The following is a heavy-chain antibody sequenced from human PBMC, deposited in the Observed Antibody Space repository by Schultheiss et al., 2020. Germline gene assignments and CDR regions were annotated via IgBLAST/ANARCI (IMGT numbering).Heavy chain of an antibody. CDR2: IYYSGST. CDR1: GGSISSSSYY. J-gene: IGHJ4*02. V-gene: IGHV4-39*01. D-gene: IGHD1-7*01. Sequence: SETLSLTCTVSGGSISSSSYYWGWIRQPPGKGLEWIGSIYYSGSTYYNPSLKSRVTISVDTSKNQFSLKLSSVTAADTAVYYCARTGTTIGYFDYWGQGTLVTVSS. CDR3: ARTGTTIGYFDY.